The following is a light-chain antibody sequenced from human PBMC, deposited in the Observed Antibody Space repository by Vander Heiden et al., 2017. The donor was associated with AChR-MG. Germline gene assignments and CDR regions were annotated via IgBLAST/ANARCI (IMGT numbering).Light chain of an antibody. Sequence: SSELTQDPAVSVALGPTFKITCQGDSLRIFSASTYQQRTGQAPKLVIYDKTNRNSGIPERFYVSSSGNTATLTISGAQAEDEADYYCNSRDTSANRVVFGGGTTLTVL. CDR1: SLRIFS. V-gene: IGLV3-19*01. CDR2: DKT. CDR3: NSRDTSANRVV. J-gene: IGLJ2*01.